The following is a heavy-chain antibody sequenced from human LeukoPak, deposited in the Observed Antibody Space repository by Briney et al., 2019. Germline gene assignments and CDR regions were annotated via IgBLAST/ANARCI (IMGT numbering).Heavy chain of an antibody. D-gene: IGHD5-12*01. V-gene: IGHV1-69*06. CDR1: AGTFTIYA. CDR2: IIPIFGTA. J-gene: IGHJ4*02. CDR3: ATDAHIVATIYYFDD. Sequence: GSSVTVSCTSSAGTFTIYAISWVRQAPGQGLEWMGRIIPIFGTANYAQKFQGRVTITADKSTITAYMELSSLRSEDTDVYYCATDAHIVATIYYFDDWGQGTLVTVSS.